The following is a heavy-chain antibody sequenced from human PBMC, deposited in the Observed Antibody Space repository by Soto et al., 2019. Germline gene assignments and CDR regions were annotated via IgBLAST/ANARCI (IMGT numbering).Heavy chain of an antibody. CDR2: IKNSGSST. CDR1: GFTFSSYA. CDR3: AVVAASYFFDD. J-gene: IGHJ4*01. V-gene: IGHV3-64D*08. D-gene: IGHD6-19*01. Sequence: EVQLVESGGGLVQSGGSLRLSCSASGFTFSSYAMHWVRQAPGKGLEYVSAIKNSGSSTNYADSVKGRFTVSRDNSKNDLYLQMSSRRAEDTAFYYCAVVAASYFFDDWGHGTLVTVSS.